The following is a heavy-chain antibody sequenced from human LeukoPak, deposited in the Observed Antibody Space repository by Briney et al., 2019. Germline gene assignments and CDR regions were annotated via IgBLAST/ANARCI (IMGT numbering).Heavy chain of an antibody. V-gene: IGHV3-33*01. J-gene: IGHJ4*02. D-gene: IGHD6-19*01. CDR1: GFTFSSYG. CDR2: IWYDGSNQ. Sequence: GGSLRLSCAASGFTFSSYGFHWVRQAPGKGLEWVAIIWYDGSNQYYADSVKGRFTISRDDSKNTLYLQMNSLRAEDTAVYYCARDDRLVCFDSLGQGTLVTVSS. CDR3: ARDDRLVCFDS.